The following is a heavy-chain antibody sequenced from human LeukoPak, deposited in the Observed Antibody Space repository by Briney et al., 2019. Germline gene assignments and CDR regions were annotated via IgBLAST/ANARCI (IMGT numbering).Heavy chain of an antibody. CDR1: GFTFSNYG. D-gene: IGHD1-26*01. J-gene: IGHJ6*03. CDR3: ARDPYSGTYGDTYYYYMDV. CDR2: IPYDGTNK. V-gene: IGHV3-30*02. Sequence: SGGSLRLSCAPSGFTFSNYGMHWVRQAPGKGLEWVAFIPYDGTNKYHADSVKGRFTISRDNSKNTLYLQMNSLRAEDTAVYYCARDPYSGTYGDTYYYYMDVWGKGTTVTISS.